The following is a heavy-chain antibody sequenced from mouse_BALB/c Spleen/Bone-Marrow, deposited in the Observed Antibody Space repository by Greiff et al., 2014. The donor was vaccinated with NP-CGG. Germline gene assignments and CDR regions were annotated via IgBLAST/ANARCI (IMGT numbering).Heavy chain of an antibody. CDR3: ARDGVITSYYAMDY. CDR2: IDPSDSET. CDR1: GYTFTSYW. D-gene: IGHD2-4*01. Sequence: QVQLQQSGAELVKPGAPVKLSCKASGYTFTSYWMNWVKQRPGRGLGWIGRIDPSDSETHYNQKFKDKATLTVDKSSSTAYIQLSSLTSEDSAVYYCARDGVITSYYAMDYWGQGTSVTVSS. J-gene: IGHJ4*01. V-gene: IGHV1-69*02.